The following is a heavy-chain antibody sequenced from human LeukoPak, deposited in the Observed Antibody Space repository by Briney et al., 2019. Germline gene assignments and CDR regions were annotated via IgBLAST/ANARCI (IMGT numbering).Heavy chain of an antibody. V-gene: IGHV3-23*01. D-gene: IGHD6-13*01. Sequence: PGGSLRLSCAASGFTFSSYAMSWVRQAPGKGLEWVSAISGSGGSTYYADSVKGRFTISRDNSKNTLYLQMNSLRAEDTAVYYCAKDRPDYSSSWYYFDYWGQGTLVTVSS. J-gene: IGHJ4*02. CDR1: GFTFSSYA. CDR3: AKDRPDYSSSWYYFDY. CDR2: ISGSGGST.